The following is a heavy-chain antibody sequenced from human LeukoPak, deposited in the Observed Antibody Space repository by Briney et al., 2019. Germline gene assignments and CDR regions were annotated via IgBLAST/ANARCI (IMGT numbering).Heavy chain of an antibody. CDR2: IWYDGSNK. CDR1: GFTFSSYG. D-gene: IGHD2-21*02. V-gene: IGHV3-33*06. J-gene: IGHJ4*02. Sequence: GGSLRLSCAASGFTFSSYGMHWVRQAPGKGLEWVAVIWYDGSNKYYADSVKGRFTISRDNFKNTLYLQMNSLRAEDTAVYYCAKGGCGGDCYYYFDYWGQGTLVTVSS. CDR3: AKGGCGGDCYYYFDY.